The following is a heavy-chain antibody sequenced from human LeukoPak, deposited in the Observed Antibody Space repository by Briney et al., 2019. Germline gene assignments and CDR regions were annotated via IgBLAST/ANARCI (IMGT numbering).Heavy chain of an antibody. V-gene: IGHV1-18*01. D-gene: IGHD3-3*01. J-gene: IGHJ4*02. CDR2: ISAYNGNT. CDR1: GYTFTSYG. CDR3: ARPQTYYDFWSGYLHYFDY. Sequence: AASVKVSCKASGYTFTSYGITWVRQAPGQGLEWMGWISAYNGNTNYAQKLQGRVTMTTDTSTSTAYMELRSLRSDDTAVYYCARPQTYYDFWSGYLHYFDYWGQGTLVTVSS.